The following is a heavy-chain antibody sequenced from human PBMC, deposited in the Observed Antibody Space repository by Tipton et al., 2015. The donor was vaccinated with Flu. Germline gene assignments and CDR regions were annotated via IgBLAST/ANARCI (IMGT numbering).Heavy chain of an antibody. Sequence: GLVKPSETPSLTCSVSGGSLSSFYWTWIRQSVGKGLEWIGRVYSSGTTNLNPSLKSRLTMSVDASKNHFSLTLRSVTAADTAVYYCARGSGSGTFTIFDLWGQGTLVTVSS. V-gene: IGHV4-4*07. CDR3: ARGSGSGTFTIFDL. CDR2: VYSSGTT. D-gene: IGHD3-10*01. CDR1: GGSLSSFY. J-gene: IGHJ5*02.